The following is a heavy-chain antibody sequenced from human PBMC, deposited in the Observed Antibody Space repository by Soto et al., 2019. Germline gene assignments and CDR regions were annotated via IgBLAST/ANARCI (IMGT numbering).Heavy chain of an antibody. Sequence: EEQLVESGGAVVQPGGSLRLSCEASGFTFGSYTMHWVRQAPGKGLEWVSLISWNGGSSFYADSVKGRFTISRDNRRNPLYLQMNRRSPEDRALYYCAKNIGAHGSGGGDVWGHGTTVTVSS. J-gene: IGHJ6*02. CDR3: AKNIGAHGSGGGDV. D-gene: IGHD3-10*01. CDR2: ISWNGGSS. CDR1: GFTFGSYT. V-gene: IGHV3-43*01.